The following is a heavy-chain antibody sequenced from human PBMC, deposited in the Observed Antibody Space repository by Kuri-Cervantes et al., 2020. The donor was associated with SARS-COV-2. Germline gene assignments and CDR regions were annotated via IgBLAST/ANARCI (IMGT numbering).Heavy chain of an antibody. D-gene: IGHD2-2*02. Sequence: GESLKISCAASGFTFSNAWMSWVRQAPGKGLEWVGRIKSKTDGGTTDYAAPVKGRFTISRDDSKNTLYLQMNSLKTEDTAVYYCTTDMDIVVVPAAIGGFDPWGQGTLVTVSS. CDR2: IKSKTDGGTT. CDR1: GFTFSNAW. V-gene: IGHV3-15*01. CDR3: TTDMDIVVVPAAIGGFDP. J-gene: IGHJ5*02.